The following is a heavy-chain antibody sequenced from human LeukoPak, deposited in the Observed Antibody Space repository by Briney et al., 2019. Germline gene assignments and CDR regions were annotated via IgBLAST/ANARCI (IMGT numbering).Heavy chain of an antibody. CDR2: ITSSSRYT. D-gene: IGHD4/OR15-4a*01. CDR3: AKVSLNMVNDAFDI. CDR1: GFTFSTYG. Sequence: GGSLRLSCAASGFTFSTYGLSWVRQAPGKGLEWVSSITSSSRYTFYADSVKGRFTISRDNAKNSLYLQMNSLRGEDTAMYYCAKVSLNMVNDAFDIWGQGTMVSVSS. J-gene: IGHJ3*02. V-gene: IGHV3-21*06.